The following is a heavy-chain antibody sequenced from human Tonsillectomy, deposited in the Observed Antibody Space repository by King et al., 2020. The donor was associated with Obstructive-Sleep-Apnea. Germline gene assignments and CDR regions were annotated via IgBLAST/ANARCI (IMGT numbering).Heavy chain of an antibody. V-gene: IGHV4-59*01. Sequence: QLQESGPGLVKPSETLSLTCTVSGGSISSYYWAWIRPPPGKGLAGVGCSYYNGSTNANPSLKSRVTIPLDTSKNQFSLKLSSVTATDTAVYYWAREDDILTGYYRFWSQGTLVTVSS. J-gene: IGHJ4*02. CDR3: AREDDILTGYYRF. D-gene: IGHD3-9*01. CDR2: SYYNGST. CDR1: GGSISSYY.